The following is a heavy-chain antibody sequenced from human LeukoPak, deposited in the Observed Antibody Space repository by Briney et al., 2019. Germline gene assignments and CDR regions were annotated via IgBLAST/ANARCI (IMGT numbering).Heavy chain of an antibody. CDR3: ARDCGWDCSGGSFDHDAFDI. CDR1: GYTFTGYY. J-gene: IGHJ3*02. V-gene: IGHV1-2*04. D-gene: IGHD2-15*01. CDR2: INPNSGGT. Sequence: ASVKVSCKASGYTFTGYYMHWVRQAPGQGLEWMGWINPNSGGTNYAQKFQGWVTMTRDTSISTAYMELSRLRSDDTAVYYCARDCGWDCSGGSFDHDAFDIWGQGTMVTVS.